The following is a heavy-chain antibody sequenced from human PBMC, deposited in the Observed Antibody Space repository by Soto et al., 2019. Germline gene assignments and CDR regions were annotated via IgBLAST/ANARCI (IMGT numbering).Heavy chain of an antibody. CDR2: IIPMFGTA. CDR3: ASGIQLWLRRINNGYSG. D-gene: IGHD5-18*01. Sequence: QVQLVQSGAEVKKPESSVKVSCKAPGGTFSTYAISWFRQAPGQGLEWMGGIIPMFGTANYAQRFQDRVTITADESMNTVYMELSSLRSEDTAVYFCASGIQLWLRRINNGYSGWGQGTLVTVSS. V-gene: IGHV1-69*12. J-gene: IGHJ4*02. CDR1: GGTFSTYA.